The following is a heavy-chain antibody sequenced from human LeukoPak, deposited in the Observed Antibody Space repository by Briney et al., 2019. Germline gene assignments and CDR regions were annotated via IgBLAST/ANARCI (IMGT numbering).Heavy chain of an antibody. J-gene: IGHJ5*02. CDR3: ARGTEYGWLDP. V-gene: IGHV3-21*01. Sequence: GGSLRLSCAASGFTFSNYAMNWVRQAPGKGLEWVSSISSSSDYIYYADSVKGRFTISRDNARNSLYLQMNSLRVEDTAVYYCARGTEYGWLDPWGQGTLVTVSS. D-gene: IGHD2/OR15-2a*01. CDR1: GFTFSNYA. CDR2: ISSSSDYI.